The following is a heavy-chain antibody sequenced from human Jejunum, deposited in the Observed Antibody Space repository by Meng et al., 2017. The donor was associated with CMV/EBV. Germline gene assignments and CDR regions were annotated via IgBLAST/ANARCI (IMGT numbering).Heavy chain of an antibody. CDR1: GYTFTSSS. CDR2: ININTGNP. Sequence: QVQLGQSGSELKKPGDSVKVSCQAAGYTFTSSSMNWVRHAPGQGLEWTGWININTGNPTYAQGFTGRFVFSLDTSVSTAYLQIDSLKADDTAVYYCARGNGWRFDYWGQGTLVTVSS. V-gene: IGHV7-4-1*01. J-gene: IGHJ4*02. CDR3: ARGNGWRFDY. D-gene: IGHD6-19*01.